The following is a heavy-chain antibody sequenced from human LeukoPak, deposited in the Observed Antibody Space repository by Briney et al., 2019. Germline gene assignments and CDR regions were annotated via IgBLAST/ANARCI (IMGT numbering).Heavy chain of an antibody. Sequence: GGSLRLSCAASGFTFTNSAMTWVRQAPGKGLEWVSTVSGSGGNTYYADSVKGRFTISRDNSENTLYLQMNSLRAQDTAVYYCAKSLAVPGSPDYWGLGTLATVSS. V-gene: IGHV3-23*01. CDR3: AKSLAVPGSPDY. CDR1: GFTFTNSA. CDR2: VSGSGGNT. D-gene: IGHD6-19*01. J-gene: IGHJ4*02.